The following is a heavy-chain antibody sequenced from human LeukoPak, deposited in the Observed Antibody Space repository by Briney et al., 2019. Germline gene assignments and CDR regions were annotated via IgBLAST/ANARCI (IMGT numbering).Heavy chain of an antibody. V-gene: IGHV3-66*01. CDR2: IYSGGST. CDR1: GFTVSSNY. J-gene: IGHJ4*02. CDR3: AGASGGYFSFYY. Sequence: PGGSLRLSCAASGFTVSSNYMNWVRQAPGKGLEWVSVIYSGGSTNYSDPVKGRFTISRDNSTNTLYLQMNRLRAEDSAVYYCAGASGGYFSFYYWGQGTLATVSS. D-gene: IGHD1-26*01.